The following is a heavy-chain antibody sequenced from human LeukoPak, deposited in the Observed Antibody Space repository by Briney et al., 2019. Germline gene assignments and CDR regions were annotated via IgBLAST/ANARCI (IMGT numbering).Heavy chain of an antibody. CDR1: GFTFSSYG. J-gene: IGHJ3*02. Sequence: PGGSLRLSCAASGFTFSSYGMHWVRQAPGKGLEWVAVIWYDGSNKYYADSVKSRFTISRDNSKNTLYLQMNSLRAEDTAVYYCARGTQDIVVVPLFDIWGQGTMVTVSS. D-gene: IGHD2-2*01. CDR3: ARGTQDIVVVPLFDI. V-gene: IGHV3-33*01. CDR2: IWYDGSNK.